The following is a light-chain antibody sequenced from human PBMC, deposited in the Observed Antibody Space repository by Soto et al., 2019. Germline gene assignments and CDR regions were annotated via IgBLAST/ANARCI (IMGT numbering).Light chain of an antibody. V-gene: IGLV2-14*01. CDR1: SSDVGGYNH. CDR2: EVR. J-gene: IGLJ1*01. CDR3: SSYASSSSDA. Sequence: QSVLTQPASVSGSPGQSITISCTGTSSDVGGYNHLSWYQQHPGKAPKLIIFEVRNRPSGVSDRFSASKSGNTASLTISGLQTEDEAVYYCSSYASSSSDAFGTGTKLTVL.